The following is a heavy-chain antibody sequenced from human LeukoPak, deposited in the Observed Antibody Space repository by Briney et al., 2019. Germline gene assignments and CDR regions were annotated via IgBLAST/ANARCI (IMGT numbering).Heavy chain of an antibody. J-gene: IGHJ3*01. D-gene: IGHD3-22*01. Sequence: GASVKVSCKASGYPFTGYYIHWVRQAPGQGLEWMGWINPRSGETNYTQKFQDWVTMIGDASINTAYMELTRLRSDDTAVYYCARDNYYDSSDWGQGTMVTVSS. CDR1: GYPFTGYY. CDR2: INPRSGET. CDR3: ARDNYYDSSD. V-gene: IGHV1-2*04.